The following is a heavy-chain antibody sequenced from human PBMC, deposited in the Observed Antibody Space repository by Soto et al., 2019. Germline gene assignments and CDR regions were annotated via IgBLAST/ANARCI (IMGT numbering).Heavy chain of an antibody. Sequence: QLQLQESGSGLVKPSQTLSLTCTVSGGSINSGGYSWIWIRQPPGKGLEWIGYIYHTGNTFYNPSLQSRVTISVDQSKNQFSLSLGSVTAADTAMYYCARVERTLSTPFAYGMDVWGQGTTVTV. V-gene: IGHV4-30-2*01. D-gene: IGHD2-2*01. CDR3: ARVERTLSTPFAYGMDV. J-gene: IGHJ6*02. CDR1: GGSINSGGYS. CDR2: IYHTGNT.